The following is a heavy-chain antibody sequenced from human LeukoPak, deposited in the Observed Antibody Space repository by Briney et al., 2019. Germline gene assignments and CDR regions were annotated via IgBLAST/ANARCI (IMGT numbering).Heavy chain of an antibody. V-gene: IGHV1-18*01. D-gene: IGHD3/OR15-3a*01. CDR1: GYTFTSYG. Sequence: ASVKVSCKASGYTFTSYGISWVRQAPGQGLEWMGWISAYNGNTNYAQKLQGRVTMTTDTSTSTAYMELRSLRSDDTAVYYCARGGLVYDFLTGYYAPGLEYFHHWGQGSLVIVSS. CDR2: ISAYNGNT. CDR3: ARGGLVYDFLTGYYAPGLEYFHH. J-gene: IGHJ1*01.